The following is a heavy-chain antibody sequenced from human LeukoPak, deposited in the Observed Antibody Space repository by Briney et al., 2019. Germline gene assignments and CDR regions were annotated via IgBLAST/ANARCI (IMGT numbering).Heavy chain of an antibody. J-gene: IGHJ4*02. CDR2: ISYDGSNK. V-gene: IGHV3-30*04. D-gene: IGHD6-13*01. CDR1: GFTFSSYA. CDR3: ARDTVSSSWYYFDY. Sequence: GGSLRLPCAASGFTFSSYAMHWVRQAPGKGLEWVAVISYDGSNKYYADSVKGRFTISRDNSKNTLYLQMNSLRAEDTAVYYCARDTVSSSWYYFDYWGQGTLVTVSS.